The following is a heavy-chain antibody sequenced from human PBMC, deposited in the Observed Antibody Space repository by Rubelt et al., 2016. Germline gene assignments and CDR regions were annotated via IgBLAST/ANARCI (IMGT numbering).Heavy chain of an antibody. CDR2: ICGSGSTT. V-gene: IGHV3-NL1*01. J-gene: IGHJ4*02. D-gene: IGHD3-16*01. CDR3: ARDGVDY. CDR1: GLTFRSYG. Sequence: VQLVESGGGLVQPGGSLRLSCAAFGLTFRSYGMHWVRQAPGDGLEGVPAICGSGSTTHHGDAVWGRFTISRDNAKNTVSLKMNSLTVDDTAVYYCARDGVDYWGQGTLVTVSS.